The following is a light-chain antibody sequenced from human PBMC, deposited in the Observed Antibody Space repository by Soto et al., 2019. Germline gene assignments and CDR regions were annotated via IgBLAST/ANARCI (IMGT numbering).Light chain of an antibody. CDR1: QGIRIE. CDR3: QQANSFPIT. Sequence: DIQITQAPSSLSASVGDRVTITCRASQGIRIELGWYQQKQRKTPKRLIYAASSLQSGVPSRFSGRGSGTDFTLPISSLQPEDCEIYYCQQANSFPITFGQGTRLEIK. CDR2: AAS. V-gene: IGKV1-17*01. J-gene: IGKJ5*01.